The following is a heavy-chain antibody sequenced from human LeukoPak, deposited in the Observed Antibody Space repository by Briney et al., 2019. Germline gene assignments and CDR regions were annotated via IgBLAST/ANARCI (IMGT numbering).Heavy chain of an antibody. V-gene: IGHV3-21*01. CDR3: ARDYYGSGRIMDV. Sequence: GGSLRLSCAASGFTFRNYGMHWVRQAPGRGLEWVSSISTSSIYIYYADSVKGRFTISRDNAKNSLYLQMNSLRAEDTAVYYCARDYYGSGRIMDVWGKGTTVTISS. D-gene: IGHD3-10*01. CDR1: GFTFRNYG. CDR2: ISTSSIYI. J-gene: IGHJ6*03.